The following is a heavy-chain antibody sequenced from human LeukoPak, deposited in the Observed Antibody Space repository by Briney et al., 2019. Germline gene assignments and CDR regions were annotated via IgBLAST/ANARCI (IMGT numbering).Heavy chain of an antibody. CDR1: GFNFSDYY. D-gene: IGHD6-13*01. CDR3: CTSPSFGSSWYQFNY. Sequence: GGSLRLSCAASGFNFSDYYMSWIRQSPGKGLEWISYISSSGSSLYYVDSVRGRFTISRDNAKNSLYLQMNSLRAEDTAVYYCCTSPSFGSSWYQFNYWGQGALVIVSS. J-gene: IGHJ4*02. V-gene: IGHV3-11*01. CDR2: ISSSGSSL.